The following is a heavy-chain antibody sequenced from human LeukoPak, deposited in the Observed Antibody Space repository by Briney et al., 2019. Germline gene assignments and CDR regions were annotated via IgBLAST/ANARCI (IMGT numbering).Heavy chain of an antibody. CDR3: AVCSNGSYYFDY. J-gene: IGHJ4*02. CDR1: GFTFSNYG. V-gene: IGHV3-30-3*01. CDR2: ISYDGSNQ. Sequence: PGRSLRLSCAASGFTFSNYGIHWVRQAPGKGLEWVAVISYDGSNQNYADSVKGRFTISRDNSKNTLFLLMNSLRAEDSAVYYCAVCSNGSYYFDYWGQGTLVTVSS. D-gene: IGHD6-19*01.